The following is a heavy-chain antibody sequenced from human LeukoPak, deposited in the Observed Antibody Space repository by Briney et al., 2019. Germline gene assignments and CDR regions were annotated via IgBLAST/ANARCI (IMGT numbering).Heavy chain of an antibody. V-gene: IGHV3-74*01. CDR3: ARKSASGNYPLDY. Sequence: GGSLRLSCAASGFTFSSYWMHWVRQTPGKGLVWVSRINSDGINTDYADSVKGRFTISRDNAKNTVFLQMSSLRAEDTALYYCARKSASGNYPLDYWGQGTLVTVSS. D-gene: IGHD3-10*01. CDR1: GFTFSSYW. J-gene: IGHJ4*02. CDR2: INSDGINT.